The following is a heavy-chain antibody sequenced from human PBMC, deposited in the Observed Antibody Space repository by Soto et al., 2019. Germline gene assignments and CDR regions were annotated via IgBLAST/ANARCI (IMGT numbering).Heavy chain of an antibody. CDR3: ANRPPVPMYCSSTSCYEAEYFQH. CDR2: ISGSGGST. D-gene: IGHD2-2*01. V-gene: IGHV3-23*01. Sequence: LRLSFAASGFTFSSYAMSWVRQAPGKGLEWVSAISGSGGSTYYADSVKGRFTISRDNSKNTLYLQMNSLRAEDTAVYYCANRPPVPMYCSSTSCYEAEYFQHWGQGTLVTVSS. CDR1: GFTFSSYA. J-gene: IGHJ1*01.